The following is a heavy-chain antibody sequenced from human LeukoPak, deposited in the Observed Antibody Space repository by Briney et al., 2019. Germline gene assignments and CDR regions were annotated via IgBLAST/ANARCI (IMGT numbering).Heavy chain of an antibody. CDR3: ARDSYGSGRPNDAFDI. D-gene: IGHD3-10*01. J-gene: IGHJ3*02. V-gene: IGHV4-59*01. CDR2: IYYSGST. CDR1: GGSISSYY. Sequence: PSETLSLTCTVSGGSISSYYWSWIRQPPGKGLGWIGYIYYSGSTNYNPSLKSRVTISVDTSKNQFSLKLSSVTAADTAVYYCARDSYGSGRPNDAFDIWGQGTMVTVSS.